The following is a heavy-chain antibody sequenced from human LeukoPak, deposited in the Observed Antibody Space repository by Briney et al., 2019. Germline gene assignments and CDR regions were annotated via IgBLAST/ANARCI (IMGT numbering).Heavy chain of an antibody. CDR2: FDPEDGET. V-gene: IGHV1-24*01. CDR3: ATTGPTGYYYGSGSYGY. Sequence: ASVKVSCKASGYTFTGYYMHWVRQAPGKGLEWMGGFDPEDGETIYAQKFQGRVTMTEDTSTDTAYMELSSLRSEDTAVYYCATTGPTGYYYGSGSYGYWGQGTLVTVSS. J-gene: IGHJ4*02. CDR1: GYTFTGYY. D-gene: IGHD3-10*01.